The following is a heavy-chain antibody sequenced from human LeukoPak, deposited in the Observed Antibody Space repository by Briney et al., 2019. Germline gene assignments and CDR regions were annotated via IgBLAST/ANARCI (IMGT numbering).Heavy chain of an antibody. V-gene: IGHV1-2*02. CDR2: INPNSGGT. D-gene: IGHD3-10*02. CDR1: GYTFTGYY. J-gene: IGHJ4*02. CDR3: ASSRMFGLFDY. Sequence: ASVTVSCKASGYTFTGYYMHWVRQAPGQGLEWMGWINPNSGGTNYAQKFQGRVTITRDTSTSTTYMELSRLRSDDTAVYYCASSRMFGLFDYWGQGTLVTVSS.